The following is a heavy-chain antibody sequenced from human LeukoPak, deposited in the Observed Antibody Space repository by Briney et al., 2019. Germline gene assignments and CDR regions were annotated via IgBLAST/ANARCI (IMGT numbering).Heavy chain of an antibody. CDR2: INPNSGGT. J-gene: IGHJ4*02. V-gene: IGHV1-2*02. Sequence: ASVKVSCKASGYTFSDHFIHWVRQAPGQGLEWMGWINPNSGGTDYAQKFQGRVTMTRDTSINTAYMELSRLRSDDTAVYYCARDRLWDTPLIFGDFWGQGTLVTVSS. CDR1: GYTFSDHF. D-gene: IGHD3/OR15-3a*01. CDR3: ARDRLWDTPLIFGDF.